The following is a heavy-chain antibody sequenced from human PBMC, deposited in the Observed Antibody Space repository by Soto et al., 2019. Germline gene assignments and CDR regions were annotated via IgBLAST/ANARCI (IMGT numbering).Heavy chain of an antibody. CDR1: GFICSSYD. CDR2: ILVGGST. V-gene: IGHV3-23*01. D-gene: IGHD2-8*02. Sequence: GGSLRLSCAVSGFICSSYDMSWVRQAPGKGLAWVSTILVGGSTHYEDSVQGRFTISRDTSKNTVYLHMNSLTAGDTAVYYCAKATATGGGAFEIYGLGTMVTVAS. J-gene: IGHJ3*02. CDR3: AKATATGGGAFEI.